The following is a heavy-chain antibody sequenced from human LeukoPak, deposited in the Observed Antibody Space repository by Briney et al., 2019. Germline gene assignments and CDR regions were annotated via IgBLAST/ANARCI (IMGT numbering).Heavy chain of an antibody. D-gene: IGHD3-10*01. CDR3: ARQLSYYGSGGQGFDP. V-gene: IGHV4-59*08. CDR2: IYYSGST. Sequence: SETLSLTCTVSGGSISSYYWSWIRQPPGKGLEWIGYIYYSGSTDYNPSLKSRVTISVDTSKNQFSLKLSSVTAADTAVYYCARQLSYYGSGGQGFDPWGQGTLVTVSS. J-gene: IGHJ5*02. CDR1: GGSISSYY.